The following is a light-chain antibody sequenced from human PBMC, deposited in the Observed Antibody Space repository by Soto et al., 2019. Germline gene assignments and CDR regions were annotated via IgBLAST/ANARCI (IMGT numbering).Light chain of an antibody. V-gene: IGKV1-33*01. CDR1: QDITIY. J-gene: IGKJ3*01. CDR2: DAS. Sequence: DIQMTQSPSSLSASVGDRVTITCQASQDITIYLNWYQQRPGKAPKLLIYDASNLETGVPSRFSESGSVTNFSLTISGLLPDDIETYYCQQYDSLPPFTFGPGTKVDFK. CDR3: QQYDSLPPFT.